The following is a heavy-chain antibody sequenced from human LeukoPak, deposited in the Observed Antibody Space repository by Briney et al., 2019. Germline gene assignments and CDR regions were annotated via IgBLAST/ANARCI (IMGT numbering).Heavy chain of an antibody. CDR3: ARDGGSSGYHDALDI. J-gene: IGHJ3*02. V-gene: IGHV3-43*02. CDR2: ISGDGVSS. Sequence: PGGSLRISCAASGLMFDDYAMHWVRQVPGRGLEWVSLISGDGVSSFYADSVKGRFTISRDNSKNTLPLQLNSLRDEDTAVYYCARDGGSSGYHDALDIWGQGTMVTVSA. CDR1: GLMFDDYA. D-gene: IGHD3-22*01.